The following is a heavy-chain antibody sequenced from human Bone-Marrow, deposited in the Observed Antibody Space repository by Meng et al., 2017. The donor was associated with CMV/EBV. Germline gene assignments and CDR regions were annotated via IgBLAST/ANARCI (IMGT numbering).Heavy chain of an antibody. J-gene: IGHJ5*02. D-gene: IGHD3-3*01. CDR3: AKDHSPSTNYDFWSGYYRDNWSDP. V-gene: IGHV3-30*02. Sequence: GESLKISCAASGLTFSNYGMHWVRQAPGKGLEWVAFIRNDGSNKYADSVKGRFTISRANSKNTLYLQMNRLRTEDTAVYYCAKDHSPSTNYDFWSGYYRDNWSDPWGQGTLVTVSS. CDR2: IRNDGSNK. CDR1: GLTFSNYG.